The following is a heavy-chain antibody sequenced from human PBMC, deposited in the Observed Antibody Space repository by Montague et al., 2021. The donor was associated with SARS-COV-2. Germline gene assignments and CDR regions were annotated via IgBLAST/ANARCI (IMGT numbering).Heavy chain of an antibody. CDR1: GGSISSYY. J-gene: IGHJ6*03. V-gene: IGHV4-59*01. D-gene: IGHD3-9*01. CDR2: IYYSGST. CDR3: ARDSRTDFDWLFTDSGSYYYYMDV. Sequence: SETLSLTCTVSGGSISSYYWSWIRQPPGKGLEWIGYIYYSGSTNYNPSLESRVTISVDTSKNQFSLKLSSVTAADTAVYYCARDSRTDFDWLFTDSGSYYYYMDVWGKGTTVTVSS.